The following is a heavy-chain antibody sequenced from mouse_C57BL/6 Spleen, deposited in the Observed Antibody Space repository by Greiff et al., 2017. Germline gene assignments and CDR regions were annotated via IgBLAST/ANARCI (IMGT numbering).Heavy chain of an antibody. CDR2: IHPNSGST. V-gene: IGHV1-64*01. CDR1: GYTFTSYW. CDR3: ARTTVVAFDY. Sequence: VQLQQPGAELVKPGASVKLSCKASGYTFTSYWMHWVKQRPGQGLEWIGMIHPNSGSTNYNEKFKSKATLTVDKSSSTAYMQLSSLTSEVSAVYYCARTTVVAFDYWGQGTTLTVSS. D-gene: IGHD1-1*01. J-gene: IGHJ2*01.